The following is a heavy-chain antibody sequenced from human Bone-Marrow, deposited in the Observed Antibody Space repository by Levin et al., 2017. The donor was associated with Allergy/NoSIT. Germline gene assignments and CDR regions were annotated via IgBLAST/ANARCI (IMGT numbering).Heavy chain of an antibody. CDR3: ARGPLGGSYIYYYYYGMDV. Sequence: ASVKVSCKASGYTFTSYDINWVRQATGQGLEWMGWMNPNSGNTGYAQKFQGRVTMTRNTSISTAYMELSSLRSEDTAVYYCARGPLGGSYIYYYYYGMDVWGQGTTVTVSS. J-gene: IGHJ6*02. CDR2: MNPNSGNT. V-gene: IGHV1-8*01. CDR1: GYTFTSYD. D-gene: IGHD1-26*01.